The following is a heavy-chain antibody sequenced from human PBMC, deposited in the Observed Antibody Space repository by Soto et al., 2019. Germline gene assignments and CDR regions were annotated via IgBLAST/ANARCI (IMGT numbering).Heavy chain of an antibody. Sequence: EVQLVESGGGLVQPGGSLRLSCAASGFTFSSYSMNWVRQAPGKGLEWVSYISSSSTIYYADSVKGRFTISRDNAKNSLYLQMNSLRDEDTAVYYCARDRWELRYFDYWGQGTLVTVSS. CDR1: GFTFSSYS. CDR3: ARDRWELRYFDY. J-gene: IGHJ4*02. V-gene: IGHV3-48*02. D-gene: IGHD1-26*01. CDR2: ISSSSTI.